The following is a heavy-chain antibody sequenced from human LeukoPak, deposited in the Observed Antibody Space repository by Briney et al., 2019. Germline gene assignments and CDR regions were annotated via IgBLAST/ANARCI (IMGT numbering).Heavy chain of an antibody. V-gene: IGHV4-61*02. CDR2: IYTSGST. J-gene: IGHJ3*02. Sequence: SETLSLTCTVSGGSISSGSYYWSWIRQPAGKGLEWVGRIYTSGSTNYNPSLKSRVTISVDTSKNQFSLKLSSVTAADTAVYYCAREGTSYYDFWSGYPHDAFDIWGQGTMVTVSS. CDR3: AREGTSYYDFWSGYPHDAFDI. CDR1: GGSISSGSYY. D-gene: IGHD3-3*01.